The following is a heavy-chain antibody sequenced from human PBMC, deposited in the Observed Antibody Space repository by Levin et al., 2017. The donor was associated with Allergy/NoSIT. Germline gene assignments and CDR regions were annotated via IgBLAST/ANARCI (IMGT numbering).Heavy chain of an antibody. V-gene: IGHV3-7*03. CDR1: VFSFSSYW. CDR3: AKDGIPTNTPNGGNWFDL. CDR2: INQAGREI. J-gene: IGHJ5*02. Sequence: GESLKISCAASVFSFSSYWMSWVRQAPGKGLEWVANINQAGREIYYVDSVKGRFTISRDNAKNSLYLQMNNLRAEDTAVYYCAKDGIPTNTPNGGNWFDLWGQGTQVTVSS. D-gene: IGHD2-8*01.